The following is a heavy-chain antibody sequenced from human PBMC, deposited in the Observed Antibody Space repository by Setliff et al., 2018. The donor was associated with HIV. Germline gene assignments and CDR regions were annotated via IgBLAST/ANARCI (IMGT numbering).Heavy chain of an antibody. V-gene: IGHV3-48*04. CDR3: ARDHCSSSGCYEYSYYGMDV. CDR1: GFTFSSYS. D-gene: IGHD2-2*01. Sequence: PGGSLRLSCAASGFTFSSYSMNWVRQAPGKGLEWVSYISSSSSTIYYADSVKGRFTISRDNAKNSLYLQMNSLRVEDTAVYYCARDHCSSSGCYEYSYYGMDVWGQGTTVTVSS. CDR2: ISSSSSTI. J-gene: IGHJ6*02.